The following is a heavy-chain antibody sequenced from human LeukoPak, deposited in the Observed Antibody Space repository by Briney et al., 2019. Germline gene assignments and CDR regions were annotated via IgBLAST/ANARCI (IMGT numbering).Heavy chain of an antibody. CDR1: GGSFNRYY. D-gene: IGHD3-22*01. V-gene: IGHV4-59*01. Sequence: SHTQCLLRTVSGGSFNRYYWRWVPQPPGRGLEGIGYNYYSGNTNYNPSLKSRVTISVDTSKNQFSLKLSSVTAADTAVYYCARDWAAYYYDSSGYRNWYFDLWGRGTLVTVSS. J-gene: IGHJ2*01. CDR3: ARDWAAYYYDSSGYRNWYFDL. CDR2: NYYSGNT.